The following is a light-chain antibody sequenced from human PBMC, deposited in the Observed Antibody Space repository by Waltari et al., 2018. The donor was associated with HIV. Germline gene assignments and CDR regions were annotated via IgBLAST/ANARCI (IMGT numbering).Light chain of an antibody. J-gene: IGLJ3*02. CDR3: QSADSSGTYWV. V-gene: IGLV3-25*03. CDR1: ALPKQY. CDR2: KDN. Sequence: SYELTQPPSVSVSPGQTARIICSGEALPKQYAFGYQQKPGQATVVVIYKDNERPPGIPERFSGSSSGTTVTLTISVVQADDEADYYCQSADSSGTYWVFGGGTKLTVL.